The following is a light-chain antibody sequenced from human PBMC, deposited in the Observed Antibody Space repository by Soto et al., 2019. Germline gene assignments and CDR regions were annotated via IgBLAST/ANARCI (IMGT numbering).Light chain of an antibody. CDR3: CSYTTSNTFV. CDR1: RSDVGAYNY. J-gene: IGLJ1*01. Sequence: QSVLTQPASVSGSLGQSITLSCSGPRSDVGAYNYVSWYQQYPGKAPKLMIYHVTDRPSGVSNRFSGSKSGNTASLTISGLQAEDEADYYCCSYTTSNTFVFGTGTKVTVL. V-gene: IGLV2-14*01. CDR2: HVT.